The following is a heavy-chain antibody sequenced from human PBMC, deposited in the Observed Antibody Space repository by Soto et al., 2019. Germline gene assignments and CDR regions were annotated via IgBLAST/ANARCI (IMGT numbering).Heavy chain of an antibody. D-gene: IGHD3-22*01. V-gene: IGHV3-23*01. CDR3: AAAAGNPYYYDSSGYWVY. CDR2: ISGSGGST. J-gene: IGHJ4*02. CDR1: GFTFSSYA. Sequence: EVQLLESGGGLVQPGGSLRLSCAASGFTFSSYAMRWVRQAPGKGLEWVSAISGSGGSTYYADSVKGRFTISRDNSKNTLYLQMNSLRAEDTAVYYCAAAAGNPYYYDSSGYWVYWGQGTLVTVSS.